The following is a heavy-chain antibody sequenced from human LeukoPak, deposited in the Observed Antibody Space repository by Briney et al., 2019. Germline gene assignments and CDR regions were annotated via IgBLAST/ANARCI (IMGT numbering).Heavy chain of an antibody. CDR2: ISPAGGTT. CDR1: GFTFSSEA. J-gene: IGHJ4*02. V-gene: IGHV3-23*01. D-gene: IGHD2-2*01. Sequence: GGSLRLSCAVSGFTFSSEAMGWVRQLPGGGLEWVSTISPAGGTTYYAESMKGRFTISRDNSKSTLYLQMNSLRVEDTAVYYCATGRSCPTCYLPDYWGQGTLVTVSS. CDR3: ATGRSCPTCYLPDY.